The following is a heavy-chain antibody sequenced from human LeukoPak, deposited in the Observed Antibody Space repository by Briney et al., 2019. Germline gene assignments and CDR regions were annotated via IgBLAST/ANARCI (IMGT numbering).Heavy chain of an antibody. CDR2: ISSSSSYI. J-gene: IGHJ5*02. V-gene: IGHV3-21*01. CDR1: GFTFSSYS. Sequence: GGSLRLSCAASGFTFSSYSMNWVRQAPGKGLEWVSSISSSSSYIYYADSVKGRFTISRDNAKNSLYLQMNSLRAEDTAVYYCARDSYLGYCSSTSCFNWFDPWGQGTLVTVSS. D-gene: IGHD2-2*01. CDR3: ARDSYLGYCSSTSCFNWFDP.